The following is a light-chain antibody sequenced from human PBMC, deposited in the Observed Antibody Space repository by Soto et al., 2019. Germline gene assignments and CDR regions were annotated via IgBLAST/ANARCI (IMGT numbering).Light chain of an antibody. V-gene: IGLV2-23*01. Sequence: QSVLTQPASVSGSPGQSITISCTGTSSDVGSYNLVSWYQHHPGKAPKLMIYEGIKRPSGVSHRFSGSKAGNTASLTISGLQAGDEADYYFCSCGGSSPYVFGTGTKLTVL. CDR3: CSCGGSSPYV. CDR2: EGI. CDR1: SSDVGSYNL. J-gene: IGLJ1*01.